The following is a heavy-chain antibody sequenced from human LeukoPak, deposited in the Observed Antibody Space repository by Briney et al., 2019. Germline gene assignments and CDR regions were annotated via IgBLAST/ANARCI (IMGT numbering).Heavy chain of an antibody. CDR3: ARGPYSSGWYSPRLYYYGMDV. CDR2: ISSSGSTI. D-gene: IGHD6-19*01. V-gene: IGHV3-11*01. CDR1: GFTFSDYY. Sequence: GGSLRLSCAASGFTFSDYYMSWIRQAPGKGLEWVSYISSSGSTIYYADSVKGRFTISRDNAKNSLYLQMNSLRAEDTAVYYCARGPYSSGWYSPRLYYYGMDVWGQGTTVTVSS. J-gene: IGHJ6*02.